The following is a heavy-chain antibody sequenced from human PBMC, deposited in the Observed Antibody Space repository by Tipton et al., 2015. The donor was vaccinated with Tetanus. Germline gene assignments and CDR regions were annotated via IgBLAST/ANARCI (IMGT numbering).Heavy chain of an antibody. CDR2: ISYDGSNK. D-gene: IGHD3-16*01. V-gene: IGHV3-30-3*01. Sequence: SLRLSCAASGFTFSIYAMHWVRQAPGKGLEWVAVISYDGSNKYYADSVKGRFTISRDNSKNTLYLQMNSLRAEDTAVYYCARGGAKGAGEVVISFVDWGQGAPVAASS. CDR1: GFTFSIYA. J-gene: IGHJ4*02. CDR3: ARGGAKGAGEVVISFVD.